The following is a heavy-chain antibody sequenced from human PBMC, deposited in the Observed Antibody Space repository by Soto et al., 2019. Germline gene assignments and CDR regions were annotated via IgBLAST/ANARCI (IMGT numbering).Heavy chain of an antibody. CDR2: ISGSGGST. Sequence: EVQLLESGGGLVQPGGSLRLSCAASGFTFSSYAMSWVRQAPGQGLEWVSAISGSGGSTYYADSVKGRFTISRDNSKNTLYLQMNSLRAEDTAVYYCAQASRTAIPRGPLGDYWGQGTLVTVSS. CDR1: GFTFSSYA. J-gene: IGHJ4*02. V-gene: IGHV3-23*01. CDR3: AQASRTAIPRGPLGDY. D-gene: IGHD5-18*01.